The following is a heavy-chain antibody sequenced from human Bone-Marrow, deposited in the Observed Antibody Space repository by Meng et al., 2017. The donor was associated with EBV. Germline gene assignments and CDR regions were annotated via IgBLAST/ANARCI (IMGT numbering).Heavy chain of an antibody. CDR3: ARVWFGANVGDY. V-gene: IGHV1-18*01. CDR1: GYTFTSYG. D-gene: IGHD3-10*01. J-gene: IGHJ4*02. CDR2: ISAYNGNT. Sequence: QVAVVQSGDEVKQPGASVKVSCKASGYTFTSYGISWVRQAPGQGLEWMGWISAYNGNTNYAQKLQGRVTMTTDTSTSTAYMELRSLRSDDTAVYYCARVWFGANVGDYWGQGTLVTVSS.